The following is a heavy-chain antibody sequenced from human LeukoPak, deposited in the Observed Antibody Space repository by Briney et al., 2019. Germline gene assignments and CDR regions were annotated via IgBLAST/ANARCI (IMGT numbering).Heavy chain of an antibody. V-gene: IGHV3-30-3*01. CDR2: ISYDGSSK. Sequence: PGGSLRLSCAASGFTFSSYAMHWVRQAPGKGLEWVAVISYDGSSKYYADSVKGRFTISRDNSKNTLYLQMNSLRAEDTAVYYCARVGYYDSSGYLDAFDIWGQGTMVTVSS. D-gene: IGHD3-22*01. CDR3: ARVGYYDSSGYLDAFDI. CDR1: GFTFSSYA. J-gene: IGHJ3*02.